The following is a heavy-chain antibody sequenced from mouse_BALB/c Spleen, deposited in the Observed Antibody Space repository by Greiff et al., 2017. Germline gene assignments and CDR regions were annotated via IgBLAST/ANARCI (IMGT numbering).Heavy chain of an antibody. D-gene: IGHD2-1*01. Sequence: QVQLQQSGPGLVLPSQSLSITCTVSGFSLTSYGVHWVRQSPGKGLEWLGVIWSGGSTDYNAAFISRLSISKDNSKSQVFFKMNSLQANDTAIYYCARKGGNYEVDYWGQGTSVTVSS. CDR2: IWSGGST. V-gene: IGHV2-2*02. J-gene: IGHJ4*01. CDR1: GFSLTSYG. CDR3: ARKGGNYEVDY.